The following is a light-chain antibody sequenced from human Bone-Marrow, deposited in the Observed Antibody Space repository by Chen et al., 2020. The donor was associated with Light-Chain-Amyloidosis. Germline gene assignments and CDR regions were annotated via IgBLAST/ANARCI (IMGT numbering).Light chain of an antibody. CDR1: SGDVGTYNY. CDR3: SSFTSSSSYV. CDR2: AVS. V-gene: IGLV2-14*01. J-gene: IGLJ1*01. Sequence: QSALTQPASVSGSPGQSITISRTGTSGDVGTYNYVSWYQQHPGKAPQVMIYAVSNRPSGVSSRCSGSKSGNTASLTISGLQAEDEADYYCSSFTSSSSYVFGPGTKVTVL.